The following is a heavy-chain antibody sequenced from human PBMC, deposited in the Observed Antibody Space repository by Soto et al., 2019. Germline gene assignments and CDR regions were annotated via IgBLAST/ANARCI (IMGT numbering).Heavy chain of an antibody. J-gene: IGHJ6*03. V-gene: IGHV4-59*01. Sequence: SETLSLTCTVSGGSISSYYWSWIRQPPGKGLEWIGYIYYSGSTNYNPSLKSRVTISVDTSKNQFSLKLSSVTAADTAVYYCARGVADNLTGYYYYYYMDVWGKGTTVTVSS. CDR2: IYYSGST. CDR3: ARGVADNLTGYYYYYYMDV. CDR1: GGSISSYY. D-gene: IGHD3-9*01.